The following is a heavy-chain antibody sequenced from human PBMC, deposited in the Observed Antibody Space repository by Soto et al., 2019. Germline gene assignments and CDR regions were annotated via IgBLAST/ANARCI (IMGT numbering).Heavy chain of an antibody. CDR2: INPNSGGT. CDR3: AREPATAKPEGVDF. J-gene: IGHJ4*02. Sequence: GASVKVSCKASGYTFSDYYIHWVRQAPGQGLEWMGWINPNSGGTKYAPKFQGGVTMTRDTSITTAYMELSRLRSGDTAVYYCAREPATAKPEGVDFCGQGPLVTVSS. D-gene: IGHD1-1*01. CDR1: GYTFSDYY. V-gene: IGHV1-2*02.